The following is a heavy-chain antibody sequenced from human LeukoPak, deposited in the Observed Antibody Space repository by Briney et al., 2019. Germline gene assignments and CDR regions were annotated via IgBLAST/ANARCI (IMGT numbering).Heavy chain of an antibody. Sequence: PSETLSLTCTVSGGSISSSSYYWGWIRQPPGKGLEWIGSIYYSGSTYYNPSLKSRVTISVDTSKNQFSLKLSSVTAADTAVYYCASSFGLRFLEWPIDYWGQGTLVTVSS. J-gene: IGHJ4*02. V-gene: IGHV4-39*01. CDR3: ASSFGLRFLEWPIDY. CDR1: GGSISSSSYY. D-gene: IGHD3-3*01. CDR2: IYYSGST.